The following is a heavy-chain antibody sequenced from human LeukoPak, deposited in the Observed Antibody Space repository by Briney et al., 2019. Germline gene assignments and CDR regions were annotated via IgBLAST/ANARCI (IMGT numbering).Heavy chain of an antibody. CDR2: IYYSGST. V-gene: IGHV4-39*01. CDR1: GGSLSSSSYY. CDR3: ARRDAPYNWFDP. Sequence: SETLSLTCTVSGGSLSSSSYYWGWIRQPPGKGLEWIGSIYYSGSTYYNPSLKSRVTISVDTSKNQFSLKLSSVTAADTAVYYCARRDAPYNWFDPWGQGTLVTVSS. J-gene: IGHJ5*02.